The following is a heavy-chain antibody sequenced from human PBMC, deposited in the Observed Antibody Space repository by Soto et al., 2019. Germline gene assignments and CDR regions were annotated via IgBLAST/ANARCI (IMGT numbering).Heavy chain of an antibody. CDR1: GYSSSDYY. J-gene: IGHJ4*02. Sequence: GASVKVSCKASGYSSSDYYLHWVRQAPGQGLEWMGWINPNSGGTNYAQKFQGRVTMTRDTSISTAYMELSSLTSDDTAMYYCARRSSGWSDYWGQGTLVTVSS. D-gene: IGHD6-19*01. CDR3: ARRSSGWSDY. V-gene: IGHV1-2*02. CDR2: INPNSGGT.